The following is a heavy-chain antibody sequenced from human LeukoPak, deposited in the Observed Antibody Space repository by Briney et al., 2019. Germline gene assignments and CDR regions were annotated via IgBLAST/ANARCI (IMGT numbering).Heavy chain of an antibody. CDR1: GYTFTGYD. Sequence: ASVKVSCKASGYTFTGYDINWVRQATGQGLEWMGWMNPNSGNTGYAQKFQGRVTMTRNTSISTAYMELSSLRSKDTAVYYCARGWSKSGGYSYGNWGQGTLVTVSS. CDR3: ARGWSKSGGYSYGN. J-gene: IGHJ4*02. CDR2: MNPNSGNT. D-gene: IGHD5-18*01. V-gene: IGHV1-8*01.